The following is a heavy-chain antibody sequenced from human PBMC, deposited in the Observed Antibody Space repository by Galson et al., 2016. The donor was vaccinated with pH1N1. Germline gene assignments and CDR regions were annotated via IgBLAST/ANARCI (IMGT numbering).Heavy chain of an antibody. J-gene: IGHJ4*02. CDR2: ITSGSFHP. CDR1: GFIFSGYS. V-gene: IGHV3-21*04. D-gene: IGHD3-16*02. CDR3: AKDLGDNIWGSYRPGD. Sequence: SLRLSCAASGFIFSGYSMNWVRQAPGKGLEWVSSITSGSFHPYYADSVKGRFTISRDNAKNSLFLQMNSLRVEDTGVYYCAKDLGDNIWGSYRPGDWGLGTLVTVSS.